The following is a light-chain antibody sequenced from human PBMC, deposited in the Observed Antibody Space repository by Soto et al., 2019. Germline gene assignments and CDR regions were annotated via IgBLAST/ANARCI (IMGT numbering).Light chain of an antibody. CDR2: SNN. CDR1: SSNIGSNT. CDR3: AAWDDSLNGRG. J-gene: IGLJ1*01. Sequence: QSVLTQPPSASGTPGQRVTISCSGSSSNIGSNTVNWYQQLPGTAPKLLIYSNNQRPSGVPDRFSVSKSGTSASLAISGLQSEDEADYYCAAWDDSLNGRGFGTGTKVTVL. V-gene: IGLV1-44*01.